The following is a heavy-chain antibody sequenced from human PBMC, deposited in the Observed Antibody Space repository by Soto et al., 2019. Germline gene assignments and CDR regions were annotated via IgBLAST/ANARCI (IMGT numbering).Heavy chain of an antibody. J-gene: IGHJ4*02. CDR3: ARGDYDILTGYPYYFDY. CDR2: IIPIFGTA. D-gene: IGHD3-9*01. CDR1: GGTFSSYA. V-gene: IGHV1-69*13. Sequence: SVKVSCKASGGTFSSYAISWVRQAPGQGLEWMGGIIPIFGTANYAQKFQGRVTITADESTSTAYMELSSLRSEDTAVYYCARGDYDILTGYPYYFDYWGQGTLVTVSS.